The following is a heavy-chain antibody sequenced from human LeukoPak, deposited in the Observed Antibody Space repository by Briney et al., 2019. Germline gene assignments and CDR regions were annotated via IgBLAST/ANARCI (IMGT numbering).Heavy chain of an antibody. CDR3: ARGNWNYPFDY. Sequence: GGSLRLSCAASCFTVSSNYMSWVRQAPGKGLEWVSVIYSSDSTYYADSVKGRFTISRDNSKNTLYLQMNSLRAEDTAVYYCARGNWNYPFDYWGQGTLVTVSS. CDR1: CFTVSSNY. CDR2: IYSSDST. D-gene: IGHD1-7*01. J-gene: IGHJ4*02. V-gene: IGHV3-53*01.